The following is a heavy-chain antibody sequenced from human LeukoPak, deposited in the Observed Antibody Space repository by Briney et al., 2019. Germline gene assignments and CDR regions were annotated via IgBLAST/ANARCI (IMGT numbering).Heavy chain of an antibody. V-gene: IGHV3-21*01. D-gene: IGHD3-22*01. J-gene: IGHJ4*02. CDR3: ASNEAVGYDSSGYYSQFDC. Sequence: SGGSLRLSCAASGFTFSSYSMNWVRQAPGKGLEWVSSISSSGSYIYYADSVKGRFTISRDNAKNSLYLQMNSLRAEDTAVYYCASNEAVGYDSSGYYSQFDCWGQGTLVTVSS. CDR1: GFTFSSYS. CDR2: ISSSGSYI.